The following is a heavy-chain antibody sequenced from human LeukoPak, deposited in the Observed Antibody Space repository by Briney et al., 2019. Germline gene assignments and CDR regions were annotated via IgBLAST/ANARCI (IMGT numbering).Heavy chain of an antibody. CDR3: ARATDVSSWYLAY. D-gene: IGHD6-13*01. J-gene: IGHJ4*02. CDR2: LSPNSGDT. Sequence: ASVKVSCKASEYTFTGDYMPCVRPAPGQELECMGWLSPNSGDTKFAQKFQGRVNMTRGTSISTAYMELSRLTSDDTAVYYCARATDVSSWYLAYWGQGTLLTVSS. CDR1: EYTFTGDY. V-gene: IGHV1-2*02.